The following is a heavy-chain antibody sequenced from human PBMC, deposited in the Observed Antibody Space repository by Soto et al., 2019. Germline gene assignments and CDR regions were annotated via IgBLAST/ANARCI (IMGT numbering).Heavy chain of an antibody. CDR2: IKQDGSQT. V-gene: IGHV3-7*01. J-gene: IGHJ6*03. CDR3: ARDLDMDV. Sequence: EVQLVESGGGLVQPGGSLRLSCAASGFTFTSYWMTWVRQAPGKGLEWVASIKQDGSQTYYMDSVKGRFNISRDNAKNSLYLQMNRLRTKTTAVYSCARDLDMDVWGKGTTVTVSS. D-gene: IGHD3-16*01. CDR1: GFTFTSYW.